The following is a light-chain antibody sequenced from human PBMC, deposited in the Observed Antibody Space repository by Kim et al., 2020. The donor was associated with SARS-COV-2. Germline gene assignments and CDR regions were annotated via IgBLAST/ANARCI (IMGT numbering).Light chain of an antibody. CDR3: QTWGSGIGV. CDR2: VYSDGRH. CDR1: SGRINYA. Sequence: ASVKLTGTLSSGRINYAIAWLQQQPGKGPRYLMRVYSDGRHTKGDGIPDRFSGSSSGSEYSLTISSLQSEDEADYYCQTWGSGIGVFGGGTQLTVL. V-gene: IGLV4-69*01. J-gene: IGLJ2*01.